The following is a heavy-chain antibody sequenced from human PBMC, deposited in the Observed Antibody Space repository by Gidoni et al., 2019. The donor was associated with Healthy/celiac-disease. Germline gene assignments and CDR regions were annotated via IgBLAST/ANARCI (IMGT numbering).Heavy chain of an antibody. CDR3: VTGHTMVQY. Sequence: EVQLVESGGGLVQTGGSLRLSCSASVFTFISYDMHWFRQAPGQGLEYVSAISSNGGSTYYADSVKGRFTISRDNSKNTLYLQMISLRAEDTAVYYCVTGHTMVQYWGQGTLVTVSS. CDR1: VFTFISYD. D-gene: IGHD3-10*01. V-gene: IGHV3-64D*06. CDR2: ISSNGGST. J-gene: IGHJ4*02.